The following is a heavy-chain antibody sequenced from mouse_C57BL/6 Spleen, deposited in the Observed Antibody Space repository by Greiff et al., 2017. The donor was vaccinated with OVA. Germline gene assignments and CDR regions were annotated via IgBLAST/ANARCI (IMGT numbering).Heavy chain of an antibody. Sequence: QVQLQQPGAELVKPGASVKLSCKASGYTFTSYWMQWVKQRPGQGLEWIGEIDPSDSYTNYNQKFKGKATLTVDTSSSTAYMQLSSLTSEDSAVYYCARRDGSGGYWGQGTTLTVSS. CDR3: ARRDGSGGY. V-gene: IGHV1-50*01. J-gene: IGHJ2*01. CDR1: GYTFTSYW. CDR2: IDPSDSYT. D-gene: IGHD1-1*01.